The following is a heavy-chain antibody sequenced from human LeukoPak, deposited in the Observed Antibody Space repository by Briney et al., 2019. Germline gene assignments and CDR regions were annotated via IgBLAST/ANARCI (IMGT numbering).Heavy chain of an antibody. J-gene: IGHJ4*02. CDR2: IYHSGST. Sequence: SGTLSLTCAVSGGSISSSNWWSWVRQPPGKGLEWIGEIYHSGSTNYNPSLKSRVTISVDKSKNQFSLKLSSVTAADTAVYYCARVSTGYSSSWYPIDYWGQGTLVTVSS. V-gene: IGHV4-4*02. CDR3: ARVSTGYSSSWYPIDY. D-gene: IGHD6-13*01. CDR1: GGSISSSNW.